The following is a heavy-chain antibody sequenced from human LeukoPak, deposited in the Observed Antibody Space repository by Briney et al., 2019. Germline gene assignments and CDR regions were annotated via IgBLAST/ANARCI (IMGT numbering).Heavy chain of an antibody. CDR1: GGSFSGYY. CDR3: ARGKQYYDFWSGYMGYYYYYMDV. V-gene: IGHV4-59*10. D-gene: IGHD3-3*01. J-gene: IGHJ6*03. CDR2: IYTSGST. Sequence: SETLSLTCAVYGGSFSGYYWSWIRQPPEKGLEWIGRIYTSGSTNYNPSLKSRVTMSVDTSKNQFSLKLSSVTAADTAVYYCARGKQYYDFWSGYMGYYYYYMDVWGKGTTVTVSS.